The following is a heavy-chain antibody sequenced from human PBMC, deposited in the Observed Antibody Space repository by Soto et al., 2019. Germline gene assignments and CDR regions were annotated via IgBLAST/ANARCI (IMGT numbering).Heavy chain of an antibody. D-gene: IGHD2-21*02. Sequence: LSLTCTVSGDSISRDYWSWIRQPPGMGLEWIGYIFYSGSTNYNPSLKSRVTMSADRSKNHFSLNLTSVTAADTAVYYCVTGGDGNRFDSWGQGTLVTVSS. CDR3: VTGGDGNRFDS. CDR2: IFYSGST. V-gene: IGHV4-59*01. J-gene: IGHJ4*02. CDR1: GDSISRDY.